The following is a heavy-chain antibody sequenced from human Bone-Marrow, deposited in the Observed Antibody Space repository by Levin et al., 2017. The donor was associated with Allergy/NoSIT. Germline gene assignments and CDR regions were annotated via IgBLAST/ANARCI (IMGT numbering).Heavy chain of an antibody. J-gene: IGHJ6*02. CDR3: AKDRTYGILWNYGMDV. V-gene: IGHV3-21*01. CDR2: ITRRSDCM. D-gene: IGHD4-17*01. CDR1: GFNFSTYN. Sequence: GGSLRLSCAASGFNFSTYNMNWVRQTPGKGLEWVSSITRRSDCMYYADSVKGRFIISRDNAKNSLFLQMNSLRVDDTAVYYCAKDRTYGILWNYGMDVWGQGTTVTVSS.